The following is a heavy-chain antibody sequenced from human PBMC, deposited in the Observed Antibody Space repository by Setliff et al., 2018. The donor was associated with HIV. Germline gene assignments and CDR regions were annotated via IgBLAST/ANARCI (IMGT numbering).Heavy chain of an antibody. D-gene: IGHD1-7*01. J-gene: IGHJ5*02. CDR2: IYPGDSDT. Sequence: GGSLTISCKGSGYSFITYWIAWVRQMHGKGLKCMGMIYPGDSDTRYSPSSQGQVNISADKSISTAYLQWSSLKASDTAIYYCARRALRDGFHPQNFFDPWGQGSLVTVSS. CDR3: ARRALRDGFHPQNFFDP. CDR1: GYSFITYW. V-gene: IGHV5-51*01.